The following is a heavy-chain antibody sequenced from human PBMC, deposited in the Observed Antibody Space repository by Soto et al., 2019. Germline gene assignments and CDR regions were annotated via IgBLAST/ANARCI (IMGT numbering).Heavy chain of an antibody. CDR2: IYHSGST. J-gene: IGHJ4*02. D-gene: IGHD5-18*01. V-gene: IGHV4-4*02. CDR1: GGSISSSNW. CDR3: ARGRGYSYGPLFDY. Sequence: SETLSLTCAVSGGSISSSNWWSWVRQPPGKGLEWIGEIYHSGSTNYNPSLKSRVTISVDKSKNQFSLKLSSVTAADTAVYYCARGRGYSYGPLFDYWGKGTLVTVST.